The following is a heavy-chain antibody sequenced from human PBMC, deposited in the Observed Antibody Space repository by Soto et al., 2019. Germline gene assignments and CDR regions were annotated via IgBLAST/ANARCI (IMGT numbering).Heavy chain of an antibody. Sequence: ASVKVSCKASGYTFTSYYMHWVRQAPGQGLEWMGIINPSGGSTSYAQKFQGRATMTRDTSTSTVYMELSSLRSEDTAVYYFAREYSGYESLNYYYYYMDVWGKGTTVTVSS. D-gene: IGHD5-12*01. CDR2: INPSGGST. CDR1: GYTFTSYY. CDR3: AREYSGYESLNYYYYYMDV. V-gene: IGHV1-46*03. J-gene: IGHJ6*03.